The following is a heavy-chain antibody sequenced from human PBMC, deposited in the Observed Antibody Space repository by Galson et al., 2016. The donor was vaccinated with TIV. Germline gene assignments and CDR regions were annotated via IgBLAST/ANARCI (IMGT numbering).Heavy chain of an antibody. D-gene: IGHD1-26*01. CDR1: GFTVSGDH. CDR3: ARVNGTPKTYSMAV. CDR2: IYTGGHT. Sequence: SLRLSCAASGFTVSGDHMAWVRQAPGRGLECVSVIYTGGHTYYADSVKGRFTISRDNSKNTLYLQLNSLRAGDTAVYYCARVNGTPKTYSMAVWGQGPTVTVSS. J-gene: IGHJ6*02. V-gene: IGHV3-53*01.